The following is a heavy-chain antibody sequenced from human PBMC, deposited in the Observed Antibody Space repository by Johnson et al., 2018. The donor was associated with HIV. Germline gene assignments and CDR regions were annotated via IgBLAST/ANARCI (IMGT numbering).Heavy chain of an antibody. CDR3: AREMATIRGYAFDI. J-gene: IGHJ3*02. Sequence: QVQLVESGGGLVKPGGSLRLSCAASGFIFSDYYMNWIRQAPGKGLEWVSYITGSGTTIYYADSVRGRFTISRDNAKNSLYLQMNSLRAEDTAVYYCAREMATIRGYAFDIWGQGTMVTVSS. D-gene: IGHD5-24*01. CDR1: GFIFSDYY. CDR2: ITGSGTTI. V-gene: IGHV3-11*04.